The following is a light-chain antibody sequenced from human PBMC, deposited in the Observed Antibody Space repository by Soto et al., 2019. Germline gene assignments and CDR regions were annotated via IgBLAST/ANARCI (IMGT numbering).Light chain of an antibody. CDR1: QTVSSNY. J-gene: IGKJ5*01. CDR3: QQYTGPPTT. V-gene: IGKV3-20*01. Sequence: EIILTQSPDTLSLSPGERATLSCRASQTVSSNYLAWCQQRPGQAPRLHIYGASTRAAGIPDRFSGSGSGTDFTLTITRLEPEDSAVYFCQQYTGPPTTFGQGTRLEIK. CDR2: GAS.